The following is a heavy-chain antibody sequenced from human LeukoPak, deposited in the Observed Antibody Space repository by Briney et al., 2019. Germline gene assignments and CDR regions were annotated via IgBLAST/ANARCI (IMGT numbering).Heavy chain of an antibody. CDR2: IYPGDSDI. CDR3: ARRGYSYLYYYGMDV. D-gene: IGHD5-18*01. V-gene: IGHV5-51*01. Sequence: GESLKISCKGSGYSFTSYWIGWVRQMPGKGLEWMGIIYPGDSDIRYSPSFQGQVTISADKSISTAYLQWSSLKASDTAMYYCARRGYSYLYYYGMDVWGQGTTVTVSS. J-gene: IGHJ6*02. CDR1: GYSFTSYW.